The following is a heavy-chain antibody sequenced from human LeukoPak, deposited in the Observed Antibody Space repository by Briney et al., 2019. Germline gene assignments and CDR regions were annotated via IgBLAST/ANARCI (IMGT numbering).Heavy chain of an antibody. CDR1: GFTVSSIY. CDR2: IYSGGST. J-gene: IGHJ4*02. Sequence: GGSLRLSCAASGFTVSSIYMSCVREAPGGGVEWVSVIYSGGSTYYADSVKGRFTISRDNCKNTLYLQMNSLRAEDTAVYYCARALGGPFDYWGQGTLVTVSS. V-gene: IGHV3-53*01. D-gene: IGHD7-27*01. CDR3: ARALGGPFDY.